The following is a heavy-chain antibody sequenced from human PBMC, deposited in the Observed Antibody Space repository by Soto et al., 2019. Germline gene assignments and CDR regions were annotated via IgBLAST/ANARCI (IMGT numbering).Heavy chain of an antibody. CDR1: GGTFSSYA. D-gene: IGHD3-10*01. CDR2: IIPIFGTA. J-gene: IGHJ6*02. CDR3: ARQARGWVGELPPGGMDV. Sequence: GASVKVSCKASGGTFSSYAISWVRQAPGQGLEWMGGIIPIFGTANYAQKFQGRVTITADESTSTAYMELSRLRSEDTAVYYCARQARGWVGELPPGGMDVWGQGTTVTVSS. V-gene: IGHV1-69*13.